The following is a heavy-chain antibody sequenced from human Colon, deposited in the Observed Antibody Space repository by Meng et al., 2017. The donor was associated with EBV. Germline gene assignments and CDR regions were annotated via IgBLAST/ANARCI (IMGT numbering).Heavy chain of an antibody. D-gene: IGHD2-15*01. CDR3: ASSDCSGGTCYLDC. CDR1: SGSIRSFNW. CDR2: IYDDGTT. J-gene: IGHJ4*02. Sequence: QVLPADAGPGLAKPSGTLPLTCSVSSGSIRSFNWWSWVRQSPGEGLEWIGEIYDDGTTTYNPSLKSRVTISVDTSKNQFSLKLSPVTAADAAVYYCASSDCSGGTCYLDCWGQGTLVTVSS. V-gene: IGHV4-4*02.